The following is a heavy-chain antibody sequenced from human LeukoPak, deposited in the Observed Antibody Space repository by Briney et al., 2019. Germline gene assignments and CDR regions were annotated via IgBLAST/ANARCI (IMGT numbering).Heavy chain of an antibody. J-gene: IGHJ4*02. D-gene: IGHD3-10*01. Sequence: GGSLRLSCAASGFTFSSYEMNWVRQAPGKGLEWVSYIHSSSSSSTIYYADSVKGRFTISRDNAKNSLYLQMNSLRAEDTAVYYCARVSPNYYYGSGSYWEDYWGQGTLVTVSS. V-gene: IGHV3-48*01. CDR1: GFTFSSYE. CDR2: IHSSSSSSTI. CDR3: ARVSPNYYYGSGSYWEDY.